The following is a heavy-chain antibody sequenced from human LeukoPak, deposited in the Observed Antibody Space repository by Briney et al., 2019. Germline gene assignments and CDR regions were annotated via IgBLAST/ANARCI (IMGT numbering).Heavy chain of an antibody. CDR1: GASISSDKW. CDR3: ARGGDWKFDY. V-gene: IGHV4-4*02. J-gene: IGHJ4*02. CDR2: IHPSGRT. Sequence: SETLSLTCVVSGASISSDKWWTWVRQTPGKGLEWIGEIHPSGRTNYKPSLKSRVTMSVDKSKTQFSLKMTSVTAADTAFYYCARGGDWKFDYWGQGALVTVSS. D-gene: IGHD2-21*02.